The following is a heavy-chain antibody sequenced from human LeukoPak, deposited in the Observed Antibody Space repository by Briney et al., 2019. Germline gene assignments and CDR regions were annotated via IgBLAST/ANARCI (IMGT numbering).Heavy chain of an antibody. CDR3: ARQLYAAAAAFDI. CDR1: GGSISSSSYY. J-gene: IGHJ3*02. CDR2: IYYSGST. V-gene: IGHV4-39*01. Sequence: PSETLSLTCTVSGGSISSSSYYWGWIRQPPGKGLEWIGSIYYSGSTYYNPSLKSRVTISVDTSKNQFSLKLSSVTAADTAVYYCARQLYAAAAAFDIWGQGTMVTVSS. D-gene: IGHD6-13*01.